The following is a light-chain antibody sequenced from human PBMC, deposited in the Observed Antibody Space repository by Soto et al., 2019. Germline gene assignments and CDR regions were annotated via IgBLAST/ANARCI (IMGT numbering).Light chain of an antibody. CDR1: QSVSSN. CDR2: DAS. CDR3: QQYGSSPLT. J-gene: IGKJ1*01. V-gene: IGKV3-20*01. Sequence: EIVMTQSPATLSVSPGERATLSCRASQSVSSNLAWYQQKPGQAPRLLISDASSRATGVPDTFSGSGSGTDFTLTISRLEPEDFAVYYCQQYGSSPLTFGLGTKVDI.